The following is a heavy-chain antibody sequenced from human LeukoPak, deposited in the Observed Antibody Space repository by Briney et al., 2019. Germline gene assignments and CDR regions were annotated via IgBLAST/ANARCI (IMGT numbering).Heavy chain of an antibody. CDR2: INPSGGST. Sequence: ASVKVSCKASGYTFTSYYMHWVRQAPGQGLEWMGIINPSGGSTNYAQKFQGRVTMTRDTSTSTIYMELSSLRYEDTAVYYCARATTTDYYFHYWGQGTLVTVSS. J-gene: IGHJ4*02. CDR3: ARATTTDYYFHY. V-gene: IGHV1-46*03. D-gene: IGHD1-26*01. CDR1: GYTFTSYY.